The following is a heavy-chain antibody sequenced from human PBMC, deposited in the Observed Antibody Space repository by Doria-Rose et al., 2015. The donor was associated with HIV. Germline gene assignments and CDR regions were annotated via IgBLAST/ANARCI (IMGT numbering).Heavy chain of an antibody. CDR1: GVSLSSPGMG. Sequence: QVQLVESGPVLVKPTETLTLTCTVSGVSLSSPGMGMSWIRQPPGKALEWLANIFSDDERSYKTSLKSRLTISRCTSKSQVVLTMTDMDPVDTATYYCARIKSSRWYHKYYFDFWGQGTLVIVS. CDR2: IFSDDER. V-gene: IGHV2-26*01. J-gene: IGHJ4*02. D-gene: IGHD6-13*01. CDR3: ARIKSSRWYHKYYFDF.